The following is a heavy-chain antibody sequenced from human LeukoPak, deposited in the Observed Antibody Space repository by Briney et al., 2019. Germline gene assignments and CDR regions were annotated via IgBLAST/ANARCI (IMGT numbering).Heavy chain of an antibody. D-gene: IGHD3-16*01. V-gene: IGHV3-74*01. J-gene: IGHJ4*02. CDR2: INSDGSST. CDR1: GFTFSSYW. CDR3: ARISRSDGGGFDY. Sequence: PGGSLRLSCAASGFTFSSYWMHWVRQAPGKGLVWVSRINSDGSSTSYADSVKGRFTISRYNAKNTLYLQMNSLRAEDTAVYYCARISRSDGGGFDYWGQGTLVTVSS.